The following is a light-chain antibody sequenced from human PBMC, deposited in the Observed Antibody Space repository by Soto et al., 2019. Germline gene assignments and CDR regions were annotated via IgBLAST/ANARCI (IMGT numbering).Light chain of an antibody. CDR3: QQYGSSPLYP. V-gene: IGKV3-20*01. CDR2: GAS. Sequence: EIVLTQSPGTLSLSPGERATLSCRASQSVSSSYLAWYQQKPGQAPRLLTYGASSRATGIPDRFSGSGSGTDFTLTISRLEPEDFAVYDCQQYGSSPLYPFGQGTKLEIK. CDR1: QSVSSSY. J-gene: IGKJ2*01.